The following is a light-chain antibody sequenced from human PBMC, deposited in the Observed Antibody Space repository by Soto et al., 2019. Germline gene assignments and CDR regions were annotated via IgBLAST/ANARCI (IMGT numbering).Light chain of an antibody. CDR3: QTWSTDIRV. CDR1: SGHNSHA. J-gene: IGLJ3*02. Sequence: QLVLTQSPSASASLGASVKLTCTLSSGHNSHAIAWHQQQPEKGPRYLMKVNSDGSHSKGDGIPDRFSGSSSGAERYLTISSLQSEDEADYYCQTWSTDIRVFGGGTQLTVL. V-gene: IGLV4-69*01. CDR2: VNSDGSH.